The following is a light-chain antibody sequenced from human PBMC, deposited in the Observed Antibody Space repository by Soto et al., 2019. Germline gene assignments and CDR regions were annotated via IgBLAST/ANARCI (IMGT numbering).Light chain of an antibody. V-gene: IGKV2-28*01. CDR2: FGS. CDR1: QSLLHTNAYNY. CDR3: MQALQAPKT. Sequence: DIVMTQSPLSLPVTPGEPASISCRSSQSLLHTNAYNYLDWYLQKPGQSPQLLIYFGSNRASGVPDRFSGSGSGKDFTLKISRVEAEDVGVYYCMQALQAPKTFGQGTKVEIK. J-gene: IGKJ1*01.